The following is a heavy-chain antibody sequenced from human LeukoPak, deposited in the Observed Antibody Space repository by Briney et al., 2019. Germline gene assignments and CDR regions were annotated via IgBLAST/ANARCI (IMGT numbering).Heavy chain of an antibody. CDR2: IYYSGIT. D-gene: IGHD6-19*01. CDR1: GGSISNGDYY. J-gene: IGHJ6*03. V-gene: IGHV4-30-4*08. CDR3: ARDGDSSGWPYYYYMDV. Sequence: SETLSLTCSVSGGSISNGDYYWSWIRQPPGKGLEWIGYIYYSGITYYNPSLKSRFTVSVDTSKNQFSLQLSSVTAADTAVYYCARDGDSSGWPYYYYMDVWGKGTTVTVSS.